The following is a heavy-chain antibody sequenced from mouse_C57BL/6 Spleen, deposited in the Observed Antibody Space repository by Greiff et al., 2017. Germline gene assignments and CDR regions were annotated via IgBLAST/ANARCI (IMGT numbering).Heavy chain of an antibody. Sequence: QVQLQQSGAELVRPGASVKLSCKASGYTFTDYYINWVKQRPGQGLEWIARIYPGSGNTYYNGKFKGKATLTAEKSSSTAYMQLSSLTSEDSAVYFCARGGYYGDFDYWGQGTTLTVSS. CDR2: IYPGSGNT. V-gene: IGHV1-76*01. CDR3: ARGGYYGDFDY. D-gene: IGHD1-1*01. CDR1: GYTFTDYY. J-gene: IGHJ2*01.